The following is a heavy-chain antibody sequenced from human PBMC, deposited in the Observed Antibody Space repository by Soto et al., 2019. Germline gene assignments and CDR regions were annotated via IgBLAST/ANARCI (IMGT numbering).Heavy chain of an antibody. Sequence: EVQLVESGGGLVKPGGSLRLSCAASGFTFSSYSMNWVRQAPGKGLEWVSSITSSSSYIYYADTVKGRLTISRDNAKNSLYLQMNSLRAEDTAVYDCATVKSYDSSGYYCYWGQGTLVTVSS. V-gene: IGHV3-21*01. CDR3: ATVKSYDSSGYYCY. D-gene: IGHD3-22*01. CDR1: GFTFSSYS. J-gene: IGHJ4*02. CDR2: ITSSSSYI.